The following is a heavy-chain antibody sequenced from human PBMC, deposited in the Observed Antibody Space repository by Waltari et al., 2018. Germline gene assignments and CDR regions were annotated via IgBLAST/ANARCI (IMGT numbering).Heavy chain of an antibody. CDR2: IDSDGSDT. J-gene: IGHJ6*02. Sequence: EEQLVESGGGLIQTGESLRVSCEASGFTFRGYWMTWVSHGPAKGLVCVARIDSDGSDTSYADSVKGRFTISRDNAKNTVYLQMKSLRVEDTAVYYCARMARKTYSSPVAGRDYYYGMDVWGLGTTVTVSS. CDR1: GFTFRGYW. V-gene: IGHV3-74*01. D-gene: IGHD6-13*01. CDR3: ARMARKTYSSPVAGRDYYYGMDV.